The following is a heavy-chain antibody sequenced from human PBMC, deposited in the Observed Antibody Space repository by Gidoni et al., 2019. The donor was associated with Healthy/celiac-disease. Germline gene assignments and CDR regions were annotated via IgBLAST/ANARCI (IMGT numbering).Heavy chain of an antibody. CDR1: VGSISSSNL. J-gene: IGHJ5*02. D-gene: IGHD3-10*01. Sequence: QVQLQESGPGLVKPSGTLSLTCAVSVGSISSSNLWSWVRQPPGKGLEWIGEIFHSGSSNYNPSLKSRVTISVDKSKNKFSLKLTSVTAADTAVYYCARAYRSGSYYWFDPWGQGTLVTVSS. CDR2: IFHSGSS. V-gene: IGHV4-4*02. CDR3: ARAYRSGSYYWFDP.